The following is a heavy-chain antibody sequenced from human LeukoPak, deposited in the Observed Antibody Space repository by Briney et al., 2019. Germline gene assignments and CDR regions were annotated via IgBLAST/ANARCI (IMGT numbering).Heavy chain of an antibody. CDR3: ARLVVVAATPINY. Sequence: GASVKVSCKASGYIFTGYYMHWVRQAPGQGLEWMGWINPNSGGTNYAQKFQGRVTMTRDTSISTAYMELNSLRSDDTAVYYCARLVVVAATPINYWGQGTLVTVSS. V-gene: IGHV1-2*02. D-gene: IGHD2-15*01. J-gene: IGHJ4*02. CDR1: GYIFTGYY. CDR2: INPNSGGT.